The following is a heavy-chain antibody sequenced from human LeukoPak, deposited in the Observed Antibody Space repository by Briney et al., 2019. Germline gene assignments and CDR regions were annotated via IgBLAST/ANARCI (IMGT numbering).Heavy chain of an antibody. CDR2: ISSSGGLK. J-gene: IGHJ5*02. Sequence: GGSLRLSCAVSGFTFSSYEMNWVRQAPGKGLEWVSYISSSGGLKYHADSVKGRFTISRDNAKNLLYLQMNSLRAEDTAVYYCVRIPNSAGFPNWFDPWGQGTLVTVSS. CDR3: VRIPNSAGFPNWFDP. V-gene: IGHV3-48*03. D-gene: IGHD6-19*01. CDR1: GFTFSSYE.